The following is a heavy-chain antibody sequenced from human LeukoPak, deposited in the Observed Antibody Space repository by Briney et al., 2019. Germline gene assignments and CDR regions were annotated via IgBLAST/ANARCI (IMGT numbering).Heavy chain of an antibody. CDR3: ARGMTTVTPFDY. CDR2: IYYSGST. D-gene: IGHD4-17*01. Sequence: SETLSLTCTVSGGSISSYYWSWIRQPPGKGLEWIGYIYYSGSTNYNPSHKSRVTISVDTSKNQFSLKLSSVTAADTAVYYCARGMTTVTPFDYWGQGTQVTVSS. CDR1: GGSISSYY. J-gene: IGHJ4*02. V-gene: IGHV4-59*01.